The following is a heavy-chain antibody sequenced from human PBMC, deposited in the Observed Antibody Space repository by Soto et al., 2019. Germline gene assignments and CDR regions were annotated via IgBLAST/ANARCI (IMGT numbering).Heavy chain of an antibody. V-gene: IGHV3-23*01. CDR2: ISGSGGST. J-gene: IGHJ6*03. Sequence: EVQLLESGGGLVQPGGSLRLSCAASGFTFSSYAMSWVRQAPGKGLEWVSAISGSGGSTYYADTVKGRFTISRDNSKNTLYLQMNSLRAEDTAVYYCAKFPITIFGVVIIPYYYYMDVWGKGTTVTVSS. D-gene: IGHD3-3*01. CDR1: GFTFSSYA. CDR3: AKFPITIFGVVIIPYYYYMDV.